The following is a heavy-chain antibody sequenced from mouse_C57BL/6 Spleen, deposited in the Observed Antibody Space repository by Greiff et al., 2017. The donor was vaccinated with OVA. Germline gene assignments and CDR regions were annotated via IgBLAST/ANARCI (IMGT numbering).Heavy chain of an antibody. CDR1: GFSLSTSGMG. CDR3: ARRGDYYGTFDV. CDR2: IYWDDDK. Sequence: VKLMESGPGILQSSQTLSLTCSFSGFSLSTSGMGVSWIRQPSGKGLEWLAHIYWDDDKRYNPSLKSRLTISKDTSRNQVFLKITSVDTADTATYYCARRGDYYGTFDVWGTGTTVTVSS. V-gene: IGHV8-12*01. D-gene: IGHD1-1*01. J-gene: IGHJ1*03.